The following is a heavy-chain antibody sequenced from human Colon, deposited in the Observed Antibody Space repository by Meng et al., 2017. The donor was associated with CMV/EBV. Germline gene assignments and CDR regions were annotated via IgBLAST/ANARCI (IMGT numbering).Heavy chain of an antibody. CDR1: GVSISTSGHY. J-gene: IGHJ3*01. V-gene: IGHV4-39*07. D-gene: IGHD2-2*01. Sequence: SETLSLTCVVSGVSISTSGHYWGWIRQPPGKGLEWIGTIYYGGNTYYNPSLKSRVTISLATSENHFSLSLRAVTAADTAVYYCARISREYQLPHVAFDVWGQGTMVTVSS. CDR2: IYYGGNT. CDR3: ARISREYQLPHVAFDV.